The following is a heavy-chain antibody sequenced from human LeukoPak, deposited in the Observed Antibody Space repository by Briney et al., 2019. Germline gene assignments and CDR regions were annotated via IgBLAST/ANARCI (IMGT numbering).Heavy chain of an antibody. J-gene: IGHJ4*02. CDR1: GGSITTTNF. CDR2: ISRRGRT. CDR3: ARLVDGRWSGTTCYFDY. Sequence: PSGTLSLTCGVSGGSITTTNFLSWVRQRPGGGLELIGEISRRGRTQYNPSLKSRVNISIDESKNHLYLSLASVTAADTAVYYCARLVDGRWSGTTCYFDYWGQGTLVTVSS. V-gene: IGHV4-4*02. D-gene: IGHD3-3*01.